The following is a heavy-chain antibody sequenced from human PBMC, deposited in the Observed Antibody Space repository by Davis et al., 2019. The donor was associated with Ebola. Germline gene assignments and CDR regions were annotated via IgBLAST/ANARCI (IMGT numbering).Heavy chain of an antibody. CDR3: ARSPITISGVLVPLYWFFDL. J-gene: IGHJ2*01. CDR1: GGSISGTYY. CDR2: IYNSGST. D-gene: IGHD3-3*01. Sequence: MPGGSLRLSCTVSGGSISGTYYWNWIRQPPGKGLEWIGYIYNSGSTTYNPSLKSRVTISQDTSKNHFSLKLSSVTAADTAVYFCARSPITISGVLVPLYWFFDLWGRGTLVTVSS. V-gene: IGHV4-61*03.